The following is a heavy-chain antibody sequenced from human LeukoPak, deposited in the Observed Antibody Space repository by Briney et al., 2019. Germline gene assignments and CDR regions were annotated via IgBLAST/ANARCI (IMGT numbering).Heavy chain of an antibody. CDR3: ARDTPPHDAFDI. Sequence: SETLSLTCTVSGGSISSGGYYWSWTRQHPGKGLEWIGYIYYSGSTYYNPSLKSRVTISVDTSKNQFSLKLSSVTAADTAVYYCARDTPPHDAFDIWGQGTMVTVSS. CDR2: IYYSGST. J-gene: IGHJ3*02. V-gene: IGHV4-31*03. CDR1: GGSISSGGYY.